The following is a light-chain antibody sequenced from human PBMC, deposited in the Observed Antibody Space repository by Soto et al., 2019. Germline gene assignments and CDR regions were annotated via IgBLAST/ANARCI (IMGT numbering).Light chain of an antibody. Sequence: EIVLTQSPGTLSLSPGERATLSCRASQSVSSSYLAWYQQKPGQAPRLLIYGASSRATGIQDRFSGSGSGTDFTLTISRLDPEDFAVYYCQQYGSSPGTFGQGTKVEIK. J-gene: IGKJ1*01. CDR1: QSVSSSY. CDR3: QQYGSSPGT. CDR2: GAS. V-gene: IGKV3-20*01.